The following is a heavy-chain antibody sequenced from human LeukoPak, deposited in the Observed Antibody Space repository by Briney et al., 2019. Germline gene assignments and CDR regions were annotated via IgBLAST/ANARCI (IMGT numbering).Heavy chain of an antibody. CDR2: ISGSGGST. CDR3: ANQRLERRNY. D-gene: IGHD1-1*01. Sequence: GGSLRLSCAASGFTFSSYAMSWVRQAPVKGLEWVSAISGSGGSTYYADSVKGRFTISRDNSKNTLYLQMNSLRAEDTAVYYCANQRLERRNYWGQGTLVTVSS. V-gene: IGHV3-23*01. CDR1: GFTFSSYA. J-gene: IGHJ4*02.